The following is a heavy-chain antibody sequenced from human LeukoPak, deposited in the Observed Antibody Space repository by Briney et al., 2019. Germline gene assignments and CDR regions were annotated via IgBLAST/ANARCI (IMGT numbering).Heavy chain of an antibody. V-gene: IGHV4-4*07. CDR1: GGSISSYY. CDR3: ARVLVGANYYYYYMDV. J-gene: IGHJ6*03. D-gene: IGHD1-26*01. CDR2: IYTSGNT. Sequence: PSETLSLTCTVSGGSISSYYWSWIRQPAGKGLEWIGRIYTSGNTNYNPSLKSRVTISGDKSKNQFSLKLSSVTAADTAVYYCARVLVGANYYYYYMDVWGKGTTVTVSS.